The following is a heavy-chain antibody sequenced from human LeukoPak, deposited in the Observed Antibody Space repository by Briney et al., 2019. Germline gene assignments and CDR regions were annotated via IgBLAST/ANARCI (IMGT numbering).Heavy chain of an antibody. CDR2: INAGNGNT. V-gene: IGHV1-3*03. D-gene: IGHD4-17*01. CDR1: GYTFTSYA. Sequence: ASVKVSCKASGYTFTSYAMHWVRQAPGQRLEWMGWINAGNGNTKYSQEFQGRVTITRDTSASTANMELSSLRSEDMAVYYCARALYGDYFPYFDYWGQGTLVTVSS. J-gene: IGHJ4*02. CDR3: ARALYGDYFPYFDY.